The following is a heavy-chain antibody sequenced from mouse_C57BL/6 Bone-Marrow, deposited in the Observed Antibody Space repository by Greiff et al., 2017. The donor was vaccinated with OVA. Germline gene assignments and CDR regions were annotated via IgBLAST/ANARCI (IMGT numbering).Heavy chain of an antibody. J-gene: IGHJ2*01. D-gene: IGHD2-2*01. V-gene: IGHV1-69*01. CDR1: GYTFTSYW. CDR2: IDPSDSYT. CDR3: ARGGMVTTGDYFDY. Sequence: VQLQQPGAELVMPGASVKLSCKASGYTFTSYWMHWVKQRPGQGLEWIGEIDPSDSYTNYNQKFKGKSTFTVDKSSSTAYMQLSSLTSEDSAVYYCARGGMVTTGDYFDYWGQGTTLTVSS.